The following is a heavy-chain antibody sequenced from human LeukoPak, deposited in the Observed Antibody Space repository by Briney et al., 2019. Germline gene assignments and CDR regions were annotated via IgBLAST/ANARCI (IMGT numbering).Heavy chain of an antibody. V-gene: IGHV1-18*01. D-gene: IGHD2-2*01. CDR3: ARAPYQPDYGMDV. J-gene: IGHJ6*02. Sequence: ASVKVSCKASGYTFTSYGISWVRQAPGQGLEWMGWISAYNGNTNYAQKLQGRVTMTTDTSTSTAYMQLPSLRSDDTAVYYCARAPYQPDYGMDVWGQGPTVTVSS. CDR2: ISAYNGNT. CDR1: GYTFTSYG.